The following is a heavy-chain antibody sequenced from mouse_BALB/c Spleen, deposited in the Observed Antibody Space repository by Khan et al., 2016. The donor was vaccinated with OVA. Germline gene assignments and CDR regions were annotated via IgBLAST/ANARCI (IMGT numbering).Heavy chain of an antibody. J-gene: IGHJ2*01. D-gene: IGHD2-14*01. CDR3: ARNYRYFDY. Sequence: QVQLKQSGPGLVQPSQSLSITCTVSGFSLSSNGVHWVRQSPGKGLEWRGVLWSGGNTDYNAAFISRLSINKDNSTSQVFFKMNSLQATDTAIYYGARNYRYFDYWGQGTTLPVSS. V-gene: IGHV2-2*02. CDR2: LWSGGNT. CDR1: GFSLSSNG.